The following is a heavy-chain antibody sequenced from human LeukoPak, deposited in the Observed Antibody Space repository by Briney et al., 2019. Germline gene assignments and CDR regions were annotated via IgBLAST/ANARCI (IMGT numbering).Heavy chain of an antibody. J-gene: IGHJ3*02. CDR2: ISYDGSNK. V-gene: IGHV3-30-3*01. CDR3: AKDYSGYEVHDAFDI. CDR1: GFTFSSYA. D-gene: IGHD5-12*01. Sequence: PGRSLRLSCAASGFTFSSYAMHWVRQAPGKGLEWVAVISYDGSNKYYADSVKGRFTISRDNSKNTLYLQMNSLRAEDTAVYYCAKDYSGYEVHDAFDIWGQGTMVTVSS.